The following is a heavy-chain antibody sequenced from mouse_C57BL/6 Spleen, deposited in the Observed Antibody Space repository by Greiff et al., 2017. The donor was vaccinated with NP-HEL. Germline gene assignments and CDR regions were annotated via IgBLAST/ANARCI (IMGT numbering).Heavy chain of an antibody. CDR2: IYPRSGNT. CDR3: AIFTTVVAPYAMDY. D-gene: IGHD1-1*01. J-gene: IGHJ4*01. V-gene: IGHV1-81*01. Sequence: QVQLQQSGAELARPGASVKLSCKASGYTFTSYGISWVKQRTGQGLEWIGEIYPRSGNTYYNEKFKGKATLTADKSSSTAYMELRSLTSEDSAVYFCAIFTTVVAPYAMDYWGQGTSVTVSS. CDR1: GYTFTSYG.